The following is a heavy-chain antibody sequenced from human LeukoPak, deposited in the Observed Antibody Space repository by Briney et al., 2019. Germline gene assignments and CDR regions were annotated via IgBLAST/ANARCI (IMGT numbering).Heavy chain of an antibody. CDR3: ARLEYSGSYQGAFDY. V-gene: IGHV5-51*01. Sequence: GESLNISCTGSGFSFISCWIGWARQMRGQGLGWMGIIYPGESDTRYSPSFQGQVTITADKSISTAYLQWSSLKASDTAMYYCARLEYSGSYQGAFDYWGQGTLVTVSS. CDR1: GFSFISCW. CDR2: IYPGESDT. J-gene: IGHJ4*02. D-gene: IGHD1-26*01.